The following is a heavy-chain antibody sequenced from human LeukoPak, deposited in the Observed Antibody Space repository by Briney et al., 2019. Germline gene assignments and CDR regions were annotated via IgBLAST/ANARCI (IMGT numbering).Heavy chain of an antibody. J-gene: IGHJ4*02. V-gene: IGHV3-7*01. D-gene: IGHD2-2*01. CDR3: ANLPVPGLTDY. Sequence: GGSLRLSCAASGFTFNNYWMSWVRQAPGKGLEWVANIKEDGSEKYYVDSVKGRFTISRDNAKNSLYLQMNSLRAEDTALYYCANLPVPGLTDYWGQGTLVTVSS. CDR2: IKEDGSEK. CDR1: GFTFNNYW.